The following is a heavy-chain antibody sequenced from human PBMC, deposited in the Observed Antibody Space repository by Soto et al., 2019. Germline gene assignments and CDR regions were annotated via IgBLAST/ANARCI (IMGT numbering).Heavy chain of an antibody. CDR1: GGSFSGYY. J-gene: IGHJ4*02. D-gene: IGHD2-15*01. CDR2: INHSGST. Sequence: QVQLQQWGAGLLKPSETLSLTCAVYGGSFSGYYWSWIRQPPGKGLEWFGEINHSGSTNYNPSLKSRVTISVDTSKNQFSLKLSSVTAADTAVYYCARQRKRYCSGGSCYSYFDYWGQGTLVTVSS. CDR3: ARQRKRYCSGGSCYSYFDY. V-gene: IGHV4-34*01.